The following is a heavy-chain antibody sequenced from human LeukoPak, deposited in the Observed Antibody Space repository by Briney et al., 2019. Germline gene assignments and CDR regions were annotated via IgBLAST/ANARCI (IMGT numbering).Heavy chain of an antibody. D-gene: IGHD6-19*01. CDR3: VRDLGSGWPDY. Sequence: GASVKVSCKASGYSFTNYGISWVRQAPGQGLEWMGWISANNGNTNYAQKFQVRVTLTTDTSTSTAYMELRSLTSDDTAVYSCVRDLGSGWPDYWGQGTQVTVSS. CDR2: ISANNGNT. CDR1: GYSFTNYG. J-gene: IGHJ4*02. V-gene: IGHV1-18*04.